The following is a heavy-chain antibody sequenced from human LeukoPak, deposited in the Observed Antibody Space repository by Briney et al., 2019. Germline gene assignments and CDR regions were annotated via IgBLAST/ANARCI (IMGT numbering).Heavy chain of an antibody. V-gene: IGHV3-23*01. D-gene: IGHD3-10*01. CDR2: ITEGGDIT. CDR1: EFTFSRYG. CDR3: MRSRGFFDY. J-gene: IGHJ4*02. Sequence: PGGSLRLSCAASEFTFSRYGMGWVRQAPGKRLEWVSSITEGGDITYYADSVKGRFTISRDDSRNTVFLQTNSLRAEDTAIYYCMRSRGFFDYWGQGTLVTVSS.